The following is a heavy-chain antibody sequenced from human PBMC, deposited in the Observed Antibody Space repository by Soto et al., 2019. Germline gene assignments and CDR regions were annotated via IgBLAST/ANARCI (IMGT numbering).Heavy chain of an antibody. CDR1: VFTFDTYG. J-gene: IGHJ6*02. CDR3: AGVTPGNNLYYFSGLDF. V-gene: IGHV3-30-3*01. CDR2: ISYEGSNT. Sequence: GGSLRLACGASVFTFDTYGIRWVRQVPGKGLQWVALISYEGSNTYYADSVRGRFTISRDNSKNTLYLQMNTLRPEDTGVYYCAGVTPGNNLYYFSGLDFWGQGTSVTVSS. D-gene: IGHD1-1*01.